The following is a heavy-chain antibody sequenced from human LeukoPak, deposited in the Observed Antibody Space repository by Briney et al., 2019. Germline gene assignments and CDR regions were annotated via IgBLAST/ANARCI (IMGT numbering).Heavy chain of an antibody. D-gene: IGHD2/OR15-2a*01. Sequence: KPSETLSLICTVSGGSISRSSYYWGWIRQPPGKGLEWIGSIHYSGTTFYNPSLKSRVTISVDTSQNQFSLQLTSVTAADRAVYYCATHTAVIRPNFDYWGQGTLVTVSS. CDR2: IHYSGTT. CDR1: GGSISRSSYY. CDR3: ATHTAVIRPNFDY. J-gene: IGHJ4*02. V-gene: IGHV4-39*01.